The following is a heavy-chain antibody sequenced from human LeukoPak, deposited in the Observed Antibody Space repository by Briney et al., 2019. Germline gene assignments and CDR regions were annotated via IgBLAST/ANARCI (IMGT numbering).Heavy chain of an antibody. D-gene: IGHD3-10*02. V-gene: IGHV3-21*01. CDR2: ISSRSIYI. J-gene: IGHJ4*02. Sequence: GGSLRLSCAASGFTFSSYSMNWVRQAPGKGLELVSSISSRSIYIYYADSVKGRFTISRDNAKNSLYLQMNSLRAEDTAVYYCARGTMFPYYFDYWGQGTLVTVSS. CDR1: GFTFSSYS. CDR3: ARGTMFPYYFDY.